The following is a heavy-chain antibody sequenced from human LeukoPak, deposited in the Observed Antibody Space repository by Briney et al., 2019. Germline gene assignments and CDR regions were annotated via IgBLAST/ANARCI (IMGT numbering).Heavy chain of an antibody. V-gene: IGHV3-15*01. CDR2: IKSKTDGGTT. D-gene: IGHD5-18*01. J-gene: IGHJ4*02. CDR3: TTDATWIQLWLPYDY. CDR1: GFTFSNAW. Sequence: GGSLRLSRAASGFTFSNAWMSWVRQAPGKGLEWVGRIKSKTDGGTTDYAAPVKGRFTISRDDSKNTLYLQMNSLKTEDTAVYYCTTDATWIQLWLPYDYWGQGTLVTVSS.